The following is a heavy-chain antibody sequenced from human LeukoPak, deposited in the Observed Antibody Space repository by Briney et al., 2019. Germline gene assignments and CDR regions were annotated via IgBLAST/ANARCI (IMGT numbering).Heavy chain of an antibody. Sequence: SETLSLTCTVSGDSSTNSLYYWGWVRQPPGKGLEWIGTLDYSGSTHYNPSLRSRAAISIDTSKNQFSLTLSPVTAADTAIYYCAREYTLYVSGWFIDYWGQGTLVTVSS. V-gene: IGHV4-39*07. J-gene: IGHJ4*02. CDR1: GDSSTNSLYY. CDR2: LDYSGST. CDR3: AREYTLYVSGWFIDY. D-gene: IGHD6-19*01.